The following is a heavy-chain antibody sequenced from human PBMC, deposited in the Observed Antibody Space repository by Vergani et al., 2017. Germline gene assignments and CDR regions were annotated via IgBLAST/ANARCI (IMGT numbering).Heavy chain of an antibody. J-gene: IGHJ3*02. Sequence: QVQLVESGGGVVQPGRSLRLSCAASGFTFSSYGMHWVRQAPGKGLEWVAVISYDGSNKYYADSVKGRFTISRDNSKNTLYLQMNSLRAEDTAVYYCARGTTLLGGQGSYSDAFDIWGQGTMVTVSS. CDR3: ARGTTLLGGQGSYSDAFDI. D-gene: IGHD1-26*01. V-gene: IGHV3-30*03. CDR2: ISYDGSNK. CDR1: GFTFSSYG.